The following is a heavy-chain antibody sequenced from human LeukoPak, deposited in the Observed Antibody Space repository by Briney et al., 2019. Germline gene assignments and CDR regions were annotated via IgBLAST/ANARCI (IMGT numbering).Heavy chain of an antibody. J-gene: IGHJ4*02. V-gene: IGHV1-18*01. CDR1: GFVFTSYG. CDR2: ISANDGKI. CDR3: ARELHVERDDY. Sequence: ASVKVSCKASGFVFTSYGFTWVRQAPGQGLEWMGRISANDGKIHYSERHQGRVTMTTDTVTSTAYMELRSLRSDDTAVYYCARELHVERDDYWGQGTLVTVSS. D-gene: IGHD1-1*01.